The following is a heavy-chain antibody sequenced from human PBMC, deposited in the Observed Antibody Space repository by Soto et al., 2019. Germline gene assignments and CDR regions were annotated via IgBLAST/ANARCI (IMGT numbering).Heavy chain of an antibody. V-gene: IGHV3-30*03. CDR1: GFTFSSYG. CDR2: ISSDGSNK. CDR3: VGGYYFGDY. Sequence: QVQLVESGGGVVQPGRSLRLSCAASGFTFSSYGMHWVRQAPGKGLEWVAVISSDGSNKYYADSVKGRFTISSDNSKNTLYLQMNSLRAEDTAVYYCVGGYYFGDYWGQGTLVTVSS. D-gene: IGHD3-22*01. J-gene: IGHJ4*02.